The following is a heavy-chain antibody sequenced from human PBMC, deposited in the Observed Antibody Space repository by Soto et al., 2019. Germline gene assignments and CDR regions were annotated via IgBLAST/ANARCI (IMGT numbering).Heavy chain of an antibody. CDR3: ASGGSSNWFDP. CDR1: SGSISSADYY. Sequence: VQLQESGPGLVKPSQTLSLTCTVSSGSISSADYYWSWIRQPPGKGLEWSGYIYYTGSAYYNPSRKSRVTMSVDTSKNQFSLKVTSVTAADTAVYYCASGGSSNWFDPWGQGTLVTVSS. CDR2: IYYTGSA. D-gene: IGHD1-26*01. V-gene: IGHV4-30-4*01. J-gene: IGHJ5*02.